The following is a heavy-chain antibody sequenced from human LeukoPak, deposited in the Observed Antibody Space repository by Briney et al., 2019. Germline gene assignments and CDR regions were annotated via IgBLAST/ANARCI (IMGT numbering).Heavy chain of an antibody. D-gene: IGHD6-19*01. CDR3: ARHGYTSDWVRY. Sequence: GGSLRLSCAASGFTVSTNYMSWVRQAPGKGLEWVSVIHSGGNTYYADSVKGRFTVSRDISKNTLYLQMNSLRAEDTAVYYCARHGYTSDWVRYWGQGTLVTVST. V-gene: IGHV3-53*01. CDR2: IHSGGNT. CDR1: GFTVSTNY. J-gene: IGHJ4*02.